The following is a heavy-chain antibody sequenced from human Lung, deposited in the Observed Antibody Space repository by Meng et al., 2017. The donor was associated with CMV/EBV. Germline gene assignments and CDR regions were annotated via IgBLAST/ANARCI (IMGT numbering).Heavy chain of an antibody. Sequence: SVXVSCKASGYTFTAHYFHWVRQAPGQGLEWMGWIHPHRGDTNYAQQFQGRVTLTRDTSINTGYMARTGLTSDDTAVYYCARDNNWGPDYWGQGTLVTVSS. V-gene: IGHV1-2*02. J-gene: IGHJ4*02. D-gene: IGHD7-27*01. CDR1: GYTFTAHY. CDR2: IHPHRGDT. CDR3: ARDNNWGPDY.